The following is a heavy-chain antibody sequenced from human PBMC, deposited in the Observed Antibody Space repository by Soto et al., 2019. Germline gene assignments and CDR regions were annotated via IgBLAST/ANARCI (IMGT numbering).Heavy chain of an antibody. D-gene: IGHD3-16*01. CDR1: GGSISDYQ. V-gene: IGHV4-59*01. CDR3: ARMRSLGEISPYLDY. CDR2: IYYSGRT. J-gene: IGHJ4*02. Sequence: QVQLQESGPGLVKPSETLSLTCSISGGSISDYQWTWIRQPPGKGLEWIGYIYYSGRTNYNPSLKSRLTISLDTSTRQFSLRLRSVTAADTAVYYCARMRSLGEISPYLDYWGQGALVTVSS.